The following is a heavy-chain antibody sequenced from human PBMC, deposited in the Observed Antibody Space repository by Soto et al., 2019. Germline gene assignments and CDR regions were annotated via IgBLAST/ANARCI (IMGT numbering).Heavy chain of an antibody. Sequence: GGSLRLSCAASGFTVSSNYMSWVRQAPGKGLEWVSVIYSGGSTYYADSVKGRFTISRDNSKNTLYLQMNSLRAEDTAVYYCARDRVGWALSPRDYYFDYWGQGTLVTVSS. V-gene: IGHV3-66*01. D-gene: IGHD1-26*01. CDR2: IYSGGST. CDR3: ARDRVGWALSPRDYYFDY. J-gene: IGHJ4*02. CDR1: GFTVSSNY.